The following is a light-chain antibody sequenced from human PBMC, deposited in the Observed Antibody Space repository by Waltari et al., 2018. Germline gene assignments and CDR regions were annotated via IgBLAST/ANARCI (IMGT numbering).Light chain of an antibody. CDR3: QQYYSPPFT. J-gene: IGKJ2*01. CDR1: QSVFYSPNNKEF. CDR2: WAF. V-gene: IGKV4-1*01. Sequence: DIVMTQPPDSLAVPLGERATIKCKSSQSVFYSPNNKEFLAWYQQKPGQPPRLLIYWAFTRESGVPDRFTGSGSGTEFALTISSLQAEDLAVYYCQQYYSPPFTFGQGTKLEIK.